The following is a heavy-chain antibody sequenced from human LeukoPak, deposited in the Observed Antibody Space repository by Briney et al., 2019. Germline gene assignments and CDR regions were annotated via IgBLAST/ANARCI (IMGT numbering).Heavy chain of an antibody. CDR3: ARVQWELRGVGSYFDY. CDR2: IKQDGSEK. Sequence: PGGSLRLSCAASGFTFSSYWMSSVRHAPGKGLEWVANIKQDGSEKYYVDSVKGRFTIYRDNAKNSLYLQMYSPRAEDTAVYYCARVQWELRGVGSYFDYWGQGTLVTVSS. J-gene: IGHJ4*02. CDR1: GFTFSSYW. V-gene: IGHV3-7*01. D-gene: IGHD1-26*01.